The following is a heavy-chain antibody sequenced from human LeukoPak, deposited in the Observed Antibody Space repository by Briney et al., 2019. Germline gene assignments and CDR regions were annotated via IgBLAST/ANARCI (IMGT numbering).Heavy chain of an antibody. CDR3: ARGRRATIPFDY. D-gene: IGHD5-24*01. J-gene: IGHJ4*02. CDR1: GGSFSGYY. CDR2: INHSGST. Sequence: TPSETLSLTCAVYGGSFSGYYWSWIRQPPGKGLEWTGEINHSGSTNYNPSLKSRVTISVDTSKNQFSLKLSSVTAADTAVYYCARGRRATIPFDYWGQGTLVTVSS. V-gene: IGHV4-34*01.